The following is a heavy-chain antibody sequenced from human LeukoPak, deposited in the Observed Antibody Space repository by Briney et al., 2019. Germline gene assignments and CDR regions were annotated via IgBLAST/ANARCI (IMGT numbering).Heavy chain of an antibody. D-gene: IGHD3-16*01. J-gene: IGHJ4*02. CDR3: ARDQLGVRGELWFDY. CDR2: INPNSGGT. CDR1: GYTFTGYY. V-gene: IGHV1-2*02. Sequence: ASVKVSCKASGYTFTGYYMHWVRQAPGQGLEWMGWINPNSGGTNYAQKLQGRVTMTTDTSTSTAYMELRSLRSVDTAVYYCARDQLGVRGELWFDYWGQGTLVTVSS.